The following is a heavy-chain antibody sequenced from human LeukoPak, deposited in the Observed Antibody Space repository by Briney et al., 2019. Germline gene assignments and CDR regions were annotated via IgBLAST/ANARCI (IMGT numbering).Heavy chain of an antibody. Sequence: SETLSLTRTVSGGSISSSSYYRGWIRQPPGKGLEWIGSIYYSGSTYYNPSLKSRVTISVDTSKNQFSLKLSSVTAADTAVYYCARDRVLYNWNDKEGGWFDPWGQGTLVTVSS. D-gene: IGHD1-1*01. CDR1: GGSISSSSYY. CDR2: IYYSGST. V-gene: IGHV4-39*07. J-gene: IGHJ5*02. CDR3: ARDRVLYNWNDKEGGWFDP.